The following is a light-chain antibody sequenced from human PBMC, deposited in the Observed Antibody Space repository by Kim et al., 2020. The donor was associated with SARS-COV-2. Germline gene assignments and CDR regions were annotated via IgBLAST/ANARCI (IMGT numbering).Light chain of an antibody. J-gene: IGKJ2*03. Sequence: SASVGDRVTLSCQASQDISNYLNWYQQKPGKAPKLLIYDASNLETGVPSRFSGSGSGTYFTFTISSLQPEDIATYYCQQYDNLPYSFGQGTKLEI. CDR2: DAS. V-gene: IGKV1-33*01. CDR1: QDISNY. CDR3: QQYDNLPYS.